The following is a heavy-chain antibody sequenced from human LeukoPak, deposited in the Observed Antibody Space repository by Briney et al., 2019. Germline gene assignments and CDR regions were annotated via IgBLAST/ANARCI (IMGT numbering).Heavy chain of an antibody. D-gene: IGHD3-10*01. V-gene: IGHV3-21*04. CDR1: GFTFSSYS. CDR2: ISSSSSYI. J-gene: IGHJ4*02. CDR3: AKDKDRYPGSGNDY. Sequence: XGSLRLSCAASGFTFSSYSMNWVRQAPGKGLEWVSSISSSSSYIYYADSVKGRFTISRDNSKNTLYLQMNSLRAEDTAVYYCAKDKDRYPGSGNDYWGQGTLVTVSS.